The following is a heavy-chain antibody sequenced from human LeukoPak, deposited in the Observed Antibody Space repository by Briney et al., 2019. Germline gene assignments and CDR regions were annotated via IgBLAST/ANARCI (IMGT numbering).Heavy chain of an antibody. D-gene: IGHD3-22*01. Sequence: GGSLRLSCAASGFTVSNNYMNWVRQAPGKGLEWVANIRGDGSVKYLLDSVKGRFTISRDNVKNSLSLEMNNLRAEDTAVYYCSRDANYYDSSRHYFDAFDIWGQGTMVTVSS. CDR2: IRGDGSVK. J-gene: IGHJ3*02. CDR1: GFTVSNNY. V-gene: IGHV3-7*01. CDR3: SRDANYYDSSRHYFDAFDI.